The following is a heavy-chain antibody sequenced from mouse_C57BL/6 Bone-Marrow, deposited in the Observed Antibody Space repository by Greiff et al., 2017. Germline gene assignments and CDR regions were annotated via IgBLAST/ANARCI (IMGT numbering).Heavy chain of an antibody. CDR1: GYTFTSYW. J-gene: IGHJ2*01. CDR3: ARTFFDY. V-gene: IGHV1-64*01. Sequence: VKLQESGAELVKPGASVKLSCKASGYTFTSYWMHWVKQRPGQGLEWIGMIHPNSGSTNYNEKFKSKATLAVDKSSSTAYMQLSSLTSEDSAVYYCARTFFDYWGQGTTLTVSS. CDR2: IHPNSGST.